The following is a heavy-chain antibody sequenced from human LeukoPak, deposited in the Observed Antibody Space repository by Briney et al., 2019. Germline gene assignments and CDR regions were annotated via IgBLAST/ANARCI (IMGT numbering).Heavy chain of an antibody. CDR1: GFTFSSYS. CDR2: ISSTSSSI. V-gene: IGHV3-21*01. D-gene: IGHD5-12*01. CDR3: APSRGPFFSAV. J-gene: IGHJ4*02. Sequence: GGSLRLSCAASGFTFSSYSMNGVRQAPGKGLEWVSSISSTSSSIYYADSENGLSTISRDNTNNSLYRQMNSLRDEHTAVYYCAPSRGPFFSAVWGQGTLVTVSS.